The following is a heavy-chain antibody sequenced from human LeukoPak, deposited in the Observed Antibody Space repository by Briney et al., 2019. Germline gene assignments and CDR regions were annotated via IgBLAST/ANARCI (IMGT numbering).Heavy chain of an antibody. CDR3: ARARTEAAYYYYYYMDV. CDR1: GFTFSSYA. CDR2: ISYDGSNK. J-gene: IGHJ6*03. Sequence: PGGSLRLSCAASGFTFSSYAMHWVRQAPGKGLEWVAVISYDGSNKYYADSVKGRFTISRDNSKNTLYLQMNSLRAEDTAVYYCARARTEAAYYYYYYMDVWGKGTTVTVSS. V-gene: IGHV3-30*04.